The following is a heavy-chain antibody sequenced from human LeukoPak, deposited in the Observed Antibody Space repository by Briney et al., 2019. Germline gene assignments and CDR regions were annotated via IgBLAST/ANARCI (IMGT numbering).Heavy chain of an antibody. CDR1: GFTFSSYA. Sequence: GGSLRLSCAASGFTFSSYAMSWVRQAPGKGLEWVSAISGSGGSTYYPDSVKGRFTISRDNSKNTLYLQMNSLRAEDTAVYYCAKAWGYCSSTSCHPEDYWGQGTLVTVSS. V-gene: IGHV3-23*01. CDR3: AKAWGYCSSTSCHPEDY. J-gene: IGHJ4*02. D-gene: IGHD2-2*01. CDR2: ISGSGGST.